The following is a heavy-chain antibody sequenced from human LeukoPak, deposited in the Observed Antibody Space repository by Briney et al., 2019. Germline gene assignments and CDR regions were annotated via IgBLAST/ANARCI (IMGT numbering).Heavy chain of an antibody. CDR1: GGSFSGYY. CDR3: ARGHRGYCSGGSCPKYFYY. CDR2: INHSGST. V-gene: IGHV4-34*01. Sequence: SETLSLTCAVYGGSFSGYYWSWIRQPPGKGLEWIGEINHSGSTNYNPFLKSRVTISVDTSKDQFSLKLSSVTAADTVVYYCARGHRGYCSGGSCPKYFYYWGQGTLVTVSS. D-gene: IGHD2-15*01. J-gene: IGHJ4*02.